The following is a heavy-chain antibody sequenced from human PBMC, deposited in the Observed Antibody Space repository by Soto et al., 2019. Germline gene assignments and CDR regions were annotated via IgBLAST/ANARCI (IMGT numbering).Heavy chain of an antibody. V-gene: IGHV1-24*01. J-gene: IGHJ5*02. Sequence: PSVKVSCKVSGYTLTELSMHWVRQAPGKGLEWMGGFDPEDGETIYAQKFQGRVTMTEDTSTDTAYMELSSLRSEDTAVYYCATAPLSYCSSTSCYSWFDPWGQGTLVTVSS. CDR3: ATAPLSYCSSTSCYSWFDP. D-gene: IGHD2-2*02. CDR1: GYTLTELS. CDR2: FDPEDGET.